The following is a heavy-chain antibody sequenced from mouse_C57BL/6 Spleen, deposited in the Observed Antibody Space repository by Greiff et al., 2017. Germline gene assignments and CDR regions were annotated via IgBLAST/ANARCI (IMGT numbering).Heavy chain of an antibody. CDR2: INPSSGYT. D-gene: IGHD3-2*02. V-gene: IGHV1-7*01. J-gene: IGHJ2*01. CDR1: GYTFTSYW. Sequence: QVQLQQSGAELAKPGASVKLSCKASGYTFTSYWMHWVKQRPGQGLEWIGYINPSSGYTKYKQKFKDKATLTADKSSSTAYMQLRSLTYEDSAVYYCARSTAQATDYFDYWGQGTTLTVSS. CDR3: ARSTAQATDYFDY.